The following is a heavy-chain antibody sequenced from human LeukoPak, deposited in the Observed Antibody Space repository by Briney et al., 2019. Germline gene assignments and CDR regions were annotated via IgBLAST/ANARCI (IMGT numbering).Heavy chain of an antibody. CDR1: GFTFSGSA. V-gene: IGHV3-73*01. Sequence: GGSLTLSCAASGFTFSGSAMHGVRQASGKGVEWVGRIRTRANSYATAYAASGKGRFTISRDDSKNTAYLQMSSLNTEDTAVYYCTGLLGDYASNFDYWGQGALVTVSS. CDR3: TGLLGDYASNFDY. J-gene: IGHJ4*02. CDR2: IRTRANSYAT. D-gene: IGHD4-17*01.